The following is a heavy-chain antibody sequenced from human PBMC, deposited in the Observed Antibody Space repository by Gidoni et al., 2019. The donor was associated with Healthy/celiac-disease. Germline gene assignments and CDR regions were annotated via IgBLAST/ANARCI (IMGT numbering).Heavy chain of an antibody. J-gene: IGHJ6*02. CDR2: IIPIFGTA. D-gene: IGHD2-2*01. V-gene: IGHV1-69*06. CDR3: ARAPAARVPRYGMDV. CDR1: AGTFSSYA. Sequence: QVQLVQSGAEVKKPGSSVKVSCKASAGTFSSYAISWVRQAPGQGLEWMGVIIPIFGTANYAQKFQGRVTITADKSTSTAYMELSSLRSEDTAVYYCARAPAARVPRYGMDVWGQGTTVTVSS.